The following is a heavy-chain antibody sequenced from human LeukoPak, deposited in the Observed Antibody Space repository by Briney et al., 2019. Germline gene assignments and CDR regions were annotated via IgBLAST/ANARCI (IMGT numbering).Heavy chain of an antibody. D-gene: IGHD4-23*01. J-gene: IGHJ3*02. CDR3: ARATVVTPCAFDI. V-gene: IGHV4-34*01. Sequence: PSETLSLTCAVYGGSFSGYYWSWIRQPPGKGLEWIGEINHSGSTNYNPSLKSRVTISVDTSKNQFSLKLSSVTAADTAVYYCARATVVTPCAFDIWGQGTMVTVSS. CDR2: INHSGST. CDR1: GGSFSGYY.